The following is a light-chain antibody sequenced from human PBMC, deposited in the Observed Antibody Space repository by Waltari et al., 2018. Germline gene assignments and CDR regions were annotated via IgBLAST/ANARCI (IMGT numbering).Light chain of an antibody. CDR2: DVF. J-gene: IGLJ3*02. V-gene: IGLV2-11*03. CDR3: NSYTGRASWV. Sequence: CYQPRPGNSPKRIISDVFGRASGCSDRFAVSKSGNTASLTISGLQAEDEADYFCNSYTGRASWVFGGGTKLTVL.